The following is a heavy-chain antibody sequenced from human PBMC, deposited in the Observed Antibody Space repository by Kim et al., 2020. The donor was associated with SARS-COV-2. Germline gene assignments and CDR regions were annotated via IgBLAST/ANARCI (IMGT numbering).Heavy chain of an antibody. D-gene: IGHD2-15*01. CDR2: ISSSGDNI. CDR1: GFTFSSYS. J-gene: IGHJ4*01. CDR3: AKAADCSGGVCYSPDY. V-gene: IGHV3-21*06. Sequence: GGSLRLSCAASGFTFSSYSMNWVRQAPGMGLKWVSSISSSGDNIYYADSVKARFTISRDNAKNSLYLQMNSLRAEDTAVYYCAKAADCSGGVCYSPDYWG.